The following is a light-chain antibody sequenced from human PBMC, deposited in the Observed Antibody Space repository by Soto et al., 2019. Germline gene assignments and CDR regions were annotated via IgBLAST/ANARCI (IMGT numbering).Light chain of an antibody. CDR3: QQYHSFSPEGLT. CDR2: DAS. J-gene: IGKJ4*01. CDR1: QTINTW. Sequence: DIQMTQSPSTLSASVGERVTITCRASQTINTWLAWYQHKPGKAPKLLIYDASTLQTGVPSRLSGYSSGTEFTLTIGSLQPDDLATYFCQQYHSFSPEGLTFGGGTKVEL. V-gene: IGKV1-5*01.